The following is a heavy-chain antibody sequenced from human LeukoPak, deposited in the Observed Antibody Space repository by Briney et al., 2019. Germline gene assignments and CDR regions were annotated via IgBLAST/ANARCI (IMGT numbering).Heavy chain of an antibody. J-gene: IGHJ4*02. Sequence: GGSLRLSCVVSGFTVSNNYMSWVRQAPRKGLEWVSLIYSGGSTYYADSVKGRFTISRDNSKNTVYLQMNSLRAEDTAVYYCARGDVYFDYWGQGTLVTVSS. CDR2: IYSGGST. V-gene: IGHV3-53*01. D-gene: IGHD2-21*02. CDR3: ARGDVYFDY. CDR1: GFTVSNNY.